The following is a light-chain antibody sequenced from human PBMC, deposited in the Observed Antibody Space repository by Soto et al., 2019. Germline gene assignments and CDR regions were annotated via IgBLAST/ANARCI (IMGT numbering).Light chain of an antibody. V-gene: IGKV1-9*01. CDR1: QGINSY. CDR2: AAS. CDR3: QHVNTYPLP. Sequence: DIQLTQSPSFLSASVGDRVTITCRASQGINSYLAWYQQKPGIAPKLLIYAASTLHSGVPSRFSGGGSGTEFTLTINNLQPEDFATYFCQHVNTYPLPFGPGTKVDFK. J-gene: IGKJ3*01.